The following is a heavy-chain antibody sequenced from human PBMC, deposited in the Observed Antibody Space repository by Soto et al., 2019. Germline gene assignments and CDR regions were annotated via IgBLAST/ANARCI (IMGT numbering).Heavy chain of an antibody. CDR1: GGSIGSYY. V-gene: IGHV4-59*08. J-gene: IGHJ4*02. D-gene: IGHD3-10*01. Sequence: SETLSLTCTVSGGSIGSYYWSWIRQPPGKGLEWIGYIYYSGSTNYNPSLKSRVTISVDTSKNQFSLKLNSMTAADTAVYYCARHNYGSGSTYFDYWGQGTLGTVPS. CDR3: ARHNYGSGSTYFDY. CDR2: IYYSGST.